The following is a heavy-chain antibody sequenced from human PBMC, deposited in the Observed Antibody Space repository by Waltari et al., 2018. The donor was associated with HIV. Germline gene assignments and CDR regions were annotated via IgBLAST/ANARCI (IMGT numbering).Heavy chain of an antibody. CDR2: ISRSSDYI. CDR1: AFTLGGFA. D-gene: IGHD4-17*01. V-gene: IGHV3-21*06. J-gene: IGHJ4*02. CDR3: TATVTTRGTFDY. Sequence: DVQLVESGGGLDKPGGPRRTSRAASAFTLGGFARNWVRQAPGKGLEWIAYISRSSDYIYYADSVKGRFIISRDNAKNSVFLDMNNMRDVDTAVYYCTATVTTRGTFDYWGQGTMVPVS.